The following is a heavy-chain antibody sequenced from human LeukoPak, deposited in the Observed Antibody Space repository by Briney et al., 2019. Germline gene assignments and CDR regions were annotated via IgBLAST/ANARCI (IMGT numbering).Heavy chain of an antibody. J-gene: IGHJ4*02. CDR1: GFTFSDYW. CDR3: ARDRGPRTGFMVREAYDY. V-gene: IGHV3-74*01. Sequence: GGSLRLSCAASGFTFSDYWIHWVRQAPGKGLVWVSRINTDGSITNYADSVKGRFSISRDNAKNTLYLQMSILRAEDTAVYYCARDRGPRTGFMVREAYDYWGQGTLVTVSS. CDR2: INTDGSIT. D-gene: IGHD3-10*01.